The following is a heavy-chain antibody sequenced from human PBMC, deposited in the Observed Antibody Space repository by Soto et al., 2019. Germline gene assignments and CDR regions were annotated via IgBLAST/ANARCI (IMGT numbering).Heavy chain of an antibody. Sequence: GGSLRLSCEGSGFTFSAYAMNWVRQAPGKGLEWVSYISSRSDALYYADSVKGRFTISRDNAKNSVYLQVNNLRDEDTAVYYCARDWDIVILSVPIPNYNYGMDVWGQGTTVTVSS. V-gene: IGHV3-48*02. CDR2: ISSRSDAL. CDR3: ARDWDIVILSVPIPNYNYGMDV. J-gene: IGHJ6*02. D-gene: IGHD2-15*01. CDR1: GFTFSAYA.